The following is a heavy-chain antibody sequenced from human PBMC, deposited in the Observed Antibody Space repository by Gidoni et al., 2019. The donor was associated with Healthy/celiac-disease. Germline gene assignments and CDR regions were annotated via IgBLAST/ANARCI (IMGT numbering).Heavy chain of an antibody. CDR3: AKDMYSSGWYWAFDI. CDR1: GFTFDDYA. J-gene: IGHJ3*02. V-gene: IGHV3-9*01. CDR2: ISWNSGSI. Sequence: EVQLVESGGGLVQPGRSLRLSCAASGFTFDDYAMHWVRQAPGKGLEWVSGISWNSGSIGYADSVKGRFTISRDNAKNSLYLQMNSLRAEDTALYYCAKDMYSSGWYWAFDIWGQGTMVTVSS. D-gene: IGHD6-19*01.